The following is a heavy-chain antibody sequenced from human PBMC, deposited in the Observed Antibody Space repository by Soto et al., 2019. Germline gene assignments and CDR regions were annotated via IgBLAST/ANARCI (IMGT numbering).Heavy chain of an antibody. CDR1: GFTFSYYG. Sequence: QVQLVESGGGVVQPGRSLRLSCAASGFTFSYYGMHWVRQAPGKGLEWVSFISYDGRNTDFADSVKGQFTVSRDDSKSTLYLKMNSLRADDTAVYYCSRALRSAYDPGYYGMDVWGQVTTVSVS. V-gene: IGHV3-30*03. D-gene: IGHD5-12*01. CDR2: ISYDGRNT. CDR3: SRALRSAYDPGYYGMDV. J-gene: IGHJ6*02.